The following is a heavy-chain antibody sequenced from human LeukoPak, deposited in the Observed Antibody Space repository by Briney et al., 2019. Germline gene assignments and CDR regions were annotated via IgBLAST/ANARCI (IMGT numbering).Heavy chain of an antibody. V-gene: IGHV4-59*01. CDR2: VNYSGST. J-gene: IGHJ6*02. D-gene: IGHD3-10*01. CDR1: GGSISSYY. CDR3: ARVFGDHGSGSYYNFRYYGMDV. Sequence: SETLSLTCTVSGGSISSYYWSWIRQPPGKRLEWIGYVNYSGSTKYNPTLKSRVTISVDTSKNRFSLKLSSVTAADTAVYYCARVFGDHGSGSYYNFRYYGMDVWGQGTTVTVSS.